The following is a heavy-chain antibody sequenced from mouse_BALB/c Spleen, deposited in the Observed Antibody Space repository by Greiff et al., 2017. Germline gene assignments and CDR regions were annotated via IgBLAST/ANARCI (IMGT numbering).Heavy chain of an antibody. V-gene: IGHV1-7*01. Sequence: QVQLQQSGAELAKPGASVKMSCKASGYTFTSYWMHWVKQRPGQGLEWIGYINPSTGYTEYNQKFKDKATLTADKSSSTAYMQLSSLTSEDSAVYYCARDDGNYEPYWGQGTLVTVSA. J-gene: IGHJ3*01. CDR2: INPSTGYT. CDR1: GYTFTSYW. CDR3: ARDDGNYEPY. D-gene: IGHD2-3*01.